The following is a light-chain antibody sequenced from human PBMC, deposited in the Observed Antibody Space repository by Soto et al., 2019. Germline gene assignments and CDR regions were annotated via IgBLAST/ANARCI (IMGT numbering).Light chain of an antibody. CDR1: QSVSSN. V-gene: IGKV3-15*01. CDR2: GAS. J-gene: IGKJ1*01. Sequence: ERVMTQSPATLSVSPGERATLSCRASQSVSSNLAWYQQKAGQAPRLLIHGASTRATGIPARFSGSGSGTEFTLTISSLQSEDFAVYYCQQYHNWPWTFGQGTKVEI. CDR3: QQYHNWPWT.